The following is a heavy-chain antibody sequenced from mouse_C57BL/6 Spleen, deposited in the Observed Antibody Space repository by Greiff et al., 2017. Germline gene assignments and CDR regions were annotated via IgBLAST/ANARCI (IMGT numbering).Heavy chain of an antibody. J-gene: IGHJ4*01. D-gene: IGHD1-1*01. CDR1: GFNIKDYY. CDR2: LDPEDGDT. Sequence: VHVKQSGAELVKPGASVKLSCTASGFNIKDYYKHWVKQRAEQGLEWIGRLDPEDGDTKYDPKFQGKATITADTSTNTAYLQLSRLTDEDTAVSYCARETTVVPGAMDYWGQGTSVTVSS. V-gene: IGHV14-2*01. CDR3: ARETTVVPGAMDY.